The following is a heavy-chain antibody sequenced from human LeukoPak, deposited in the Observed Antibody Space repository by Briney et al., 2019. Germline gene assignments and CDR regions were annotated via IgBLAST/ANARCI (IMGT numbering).Heavy chain of an antibody. CDR1: GGSFSGYY. CDR2: INHSGST. CDR3: ARVYYYDSSGYSSDY. J-gene: IGHJ4*02. V-gene: IGHV4-34*01. D-gene: IGHD3-22*01. Sequence: SETLSLTCAVYGGSFSGYYWSWIRQPPGKGLEWIGEINHSGSTNYNPSLKSRVTISVDTSKNQFSLKLSSVTAADTAVYYCARVYYYDSSGYSSDYWGQGTLVTVSS.